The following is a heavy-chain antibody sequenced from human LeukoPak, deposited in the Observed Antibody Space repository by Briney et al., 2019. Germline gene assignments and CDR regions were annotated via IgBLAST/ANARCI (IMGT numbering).Heavy chain of an antibody. V-gene: IGHV3-30*18. CDR2: ISYDGSNK. Sequence: GGSLRLSCAASGFTFSSYGMHWVRQAPGKGLEWVAVISYDGSNKYYADSVKGRFTISRDNSKNTLYLQMNSLRAEDTAVYYCAKDPGIAAAGRGDFKNWGQGTLVTVSS. J-gene: IGHJ1*01. CDR1: GFTFSSYG. CDR3: AKDPGIAAAGRGDFKN. D-gene: IGHD6-13*01.